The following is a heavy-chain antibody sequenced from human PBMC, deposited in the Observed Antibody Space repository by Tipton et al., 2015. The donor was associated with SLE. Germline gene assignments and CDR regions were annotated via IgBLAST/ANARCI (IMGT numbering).Heavy chain of an antibody. CDR3: ARRLNWNCLDY. CDR2: IYYRKST. J-gene: IGHJ4*02. D-gene: IGHD1-7*01. V-gene: IGHV4-38-2*01. Sequence: LRLSCVVSGYSISSGYYWGWLRQTPGKGLEWIGSIYYRKSTYYNPSLKSRATISVDTSKNQVSLKVSSVTAADTAVYYCARRLNWNCLDYWGQGTLVTVSS. CDR1: GYSISSGYY.